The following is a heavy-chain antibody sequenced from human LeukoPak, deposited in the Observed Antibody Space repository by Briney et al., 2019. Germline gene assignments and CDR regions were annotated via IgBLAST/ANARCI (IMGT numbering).Heavy chain of an antibody. V-gene: IGHV4-59*12. J-gene: IGHJ4*02. Sequence: SETLSLTCTVSGGSISSYYWSWIRQPPGKGLEWIGYIYYSGSTNYNPSLKSRVTISVDTSKNQFSLKLSSVTAADTAVYYCARGFVGARMFDYWGQGTLVTVSS. D-gene: IGHD6-6*01. CDR2: IYYSGST. CDR3: ARGFVGARMFDY. CDR1: GGSISSYY.